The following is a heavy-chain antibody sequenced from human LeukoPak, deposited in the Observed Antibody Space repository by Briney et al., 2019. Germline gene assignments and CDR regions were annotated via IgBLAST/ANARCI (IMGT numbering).Heavy chain of an antibody. D-gene: IGHD3-10*01. CDR1: GYTFTGYY. J-gene: IGHJ6*03. Sequence: ASVKVSCKASGYTFTGYYMHWVRQAPGQGLEWMGWINPNSGGTNYAQKFQGRVTMTRDTSISTAYMELSRLRSDDTAVYYCARGKGSGSYYNYYYYYYYMDVWGKGTTVTVSS. V-gene: IGHV1-2*02. CDR2: INPNSGGT. CDR3: ARGKGSGSYYNYYYYYYYMDV.